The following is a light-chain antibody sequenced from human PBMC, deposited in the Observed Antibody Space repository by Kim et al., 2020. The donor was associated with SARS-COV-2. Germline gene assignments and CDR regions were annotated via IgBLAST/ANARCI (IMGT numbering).Light chain of an antibody. CDR2: YDN. V-gene: IGLV1-36*01. J-gene: IGLJ3*02. CDR1: SSNIGKNA. Sequence: QPVLTQPPSVSEAPRQRVTISCSGSSSNIGKNAVNWYQQLPGKAPKLLIYYDNLLPSGVSDRFSGSKSGTSASLAISGLQSEDEADYYCAAWDDSLTAWVFGGGTQLTVL. CDR3: AAWDDSLTAWV.